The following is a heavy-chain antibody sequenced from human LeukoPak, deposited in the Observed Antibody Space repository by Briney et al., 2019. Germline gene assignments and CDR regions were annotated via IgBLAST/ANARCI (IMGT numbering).Heavy chain of an antibody. V-gene: IGHV3-30*04. D-gene: IGHD3-10*01. CDR1: GFTFSSYA. CDR2: ISYDGSNK. Sequence: QSGGSLRLSCAASGFTFSSYAMHWVRQAPGKGLEWVAVISYDGSNKYYADSVKGRFTISRDNSKNTLYLQMNSLRAEDTAVYYCARSTTLLLWFGELHNYGMDVWGQGTTVTVSS. CDR3: ARSTTLLLWFGELHNYGMDV. J-gene: IGHJ6*02.